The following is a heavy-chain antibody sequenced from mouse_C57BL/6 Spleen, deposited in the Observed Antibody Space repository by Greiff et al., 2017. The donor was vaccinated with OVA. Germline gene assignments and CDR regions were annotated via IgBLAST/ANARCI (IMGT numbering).Heavy chain of an antibody. J-gene: IGHJ4*01. V-gene: IGHV2-2*01. CDR1: GFSLTSYG. Sequence: VQGVESGPGLVQPSQCLSITCTVSGFSLTSYGVHWVRQSPGKGLEWLGVIWSGGSTDYNAAFISRLSNSKYKSKSQVFFKMNSLQADDTAIYYCASYGNVGYYYAMDYWGQGTSVTVSS. CDR3: ASYGNVGYYYAMDY. D-gene: IGHD2-1*01. CDR2: IWSGGST.